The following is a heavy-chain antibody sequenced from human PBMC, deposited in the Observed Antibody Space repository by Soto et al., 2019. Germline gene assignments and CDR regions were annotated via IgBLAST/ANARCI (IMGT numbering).Heavy chain of an antibody. CDR1: GDSISSSYY. J-gene: IGHJ4*02. D-gene: IGHD6-13*01. V-gene: IGHV4-39*01. CDR2: IYYGGST. CDR3: ARRGSNSWSSFDY. Sequence: SETLSLTCTVSGDSISSSYYWGWIRQPPGKGLEWIGIIYYGGSTYSNPSLKSRVTISVDTSKNQFSLNLGSVTAADTAVYYCARRGSNSWSSFDYWGQGTQVTVSS.